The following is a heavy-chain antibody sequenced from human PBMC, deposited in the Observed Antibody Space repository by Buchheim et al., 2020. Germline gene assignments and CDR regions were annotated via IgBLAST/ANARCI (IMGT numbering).Heavy chain of an antibody. J-gene: IGHJ4*02. CDR3: ASQDSSLHDY. V-gene: IGHV3-7*01. CDR2: INQDGSEK. D-gene: IGHD6-19*01. CDR1: GFTFSSSW. Sequence: EVQLVESGGGLVQPGGSLRLSCAASGFTFSSSWMGWVRQAPGKGLEWVAYINQDGSEKYYVDSVKGRFSISRDNAKNSLYLQMNSLRGEDTAVYYCASQDSSLHDYWGQGTL.